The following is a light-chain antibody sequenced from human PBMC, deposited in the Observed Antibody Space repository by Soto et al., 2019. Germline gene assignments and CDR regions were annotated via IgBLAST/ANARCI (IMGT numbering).Light chain of an antibody. Sequence: QSALTQPASVSGYPGQSITGSCAGTSGDVGGYNLVSWYQQHPGKAPKLIIYEGTERPSGISPRFSGSKSGNTASLTISGLQAEDEADYYCSSYTSSAIYVFGSGSKVTAL. CDR1: SGDVGGYNL. V-gene: IGLV2-23*01. CDR2: EGT. CDR3: SSYTSSAIYV. J-gene: IGLJ1*01.